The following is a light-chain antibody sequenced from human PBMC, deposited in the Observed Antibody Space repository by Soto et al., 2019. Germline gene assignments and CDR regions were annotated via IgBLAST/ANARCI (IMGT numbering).Light chain of an antibody. CDR2: GAS. CDR1: QTISSSH. CDR3: QQYVTSPPMYS. V-gene: IGKV3-20*01. J-gene: IGKJ2*03. Sequence: EIVLTQSPGTLSLSPGERATLSCRASQTISSSHLAWYQQKPGRAPRLLIYGASSRATGIPDKFSGSGSGADFNLTIRSREPEDFAVYYCQQYVTSPPMYSFGQGTKLEIK.